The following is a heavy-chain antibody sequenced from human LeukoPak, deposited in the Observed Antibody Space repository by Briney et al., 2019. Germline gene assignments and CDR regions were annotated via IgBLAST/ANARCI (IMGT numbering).Heavy chain of an antibody. CDR2: IYPADSDT. CDR1: GYSFTSYW. V-gene: IGHV5-51*01. Sequence: GESLKISCKGSGYSFTSYWIGWVRQMPGKGLEWMGIIYPADSDTRYSPSFQGQVTISADKSISTAYLQWSSLKASDTAMYYCARQSSITMTKRNFDYWGQGPLVTVSS. J-gene: IGHJ4*02. CDR3: ARQSSITMTKRNFDY. D-gene: IGHD3-22*01.